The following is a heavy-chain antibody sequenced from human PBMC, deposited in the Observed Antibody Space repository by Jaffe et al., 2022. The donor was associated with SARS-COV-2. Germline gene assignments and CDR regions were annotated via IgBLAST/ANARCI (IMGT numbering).Heavy chain of an antibody. D-gene: IGHD6-6*01. CDR1: GFTFSSYA. J-gene: IGHJ6*02. V-gene: IGHV3-23*01. CDR2: ISLSGSNT. Sequence: EVQLLESGGGLVQPGGSLRLSCAASGFTFSSYAMSWVRQAPGKGLEWVSAISLSGSNTYYADSVKGRFTISRDNSKNTLYLHMNSLRAEDTAVYYCANSLSSSRYYYGMDVWGQGTTVTVSS. CDR3: ANSLSSSRYYYGMDV.